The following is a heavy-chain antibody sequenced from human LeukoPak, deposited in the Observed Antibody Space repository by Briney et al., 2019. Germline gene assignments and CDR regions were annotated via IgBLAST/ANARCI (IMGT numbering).Heavy chain of an antibody. CDR3: AKAHIDGDGYYYFDY. CDR2: IKGSGGNT. D-gene: IGHD3-22*01. J-gene: IGHJ4*02. Sequence: VRQAPGKGLEWVXDIKGSGGNTYYADSVKGRFTISRDNSKNKLYLQMNSLRAEDTALYYCAKAHIDGDGYYYFDYWGQGTLVSVSS. V-gene: IGHV3-23*01.